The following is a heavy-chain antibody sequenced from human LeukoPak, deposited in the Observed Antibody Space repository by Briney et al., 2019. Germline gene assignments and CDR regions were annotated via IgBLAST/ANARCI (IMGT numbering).Heavy chain of an antibody. J-gene: IGHJ3*02. CDR2: INPNSGGT. CDR3: ARVEFGSAFDI. V-gene: IGHV1-2*02. Sequence: SVKVSCKASGYTFTGNYMHWVRQAPGQGLEWMGWINPNSGGTNYAQKFQGRVTMTRDMSTSTVYMELRSLRSDDTAVYYCARVEFGSAFDIWGQGTMVTVSS. CDR1: GYTFTGNY. D-gene: IGHD3-10*01.